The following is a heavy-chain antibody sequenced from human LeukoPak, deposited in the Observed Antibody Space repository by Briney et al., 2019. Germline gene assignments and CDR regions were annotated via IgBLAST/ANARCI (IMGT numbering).Heavy chain of an antibody. J-gene: IGHJ5*02. CDR2: ISSNGGST. Sequence: GGSLRLSCAASGFTFSSYAMHWVRQAPGKGLEYVSAISSNGGSTYYANSVKGRFTISRDNSKNTLYLQMGSLRAEDMAVYYCARDLPGFGEFGFDPWGQGTLVTVSS. D-gene: IGHD3-10*01. CDR3: ARDLPGFGEFGFDP. V-gene: IGHV3-64*01. CDR1: GFTFSSYA.